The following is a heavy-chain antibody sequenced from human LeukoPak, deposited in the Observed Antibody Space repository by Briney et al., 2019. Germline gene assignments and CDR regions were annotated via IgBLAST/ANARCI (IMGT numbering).Heavy chain of an antibody. CDR1: GLTFSTNA. D-gene: IGHD5-12*01. J-gene: IGHJ4*02. Sequence: GGSRRLSFAAFGLTFSTNAMSWVRQAQGKGLDWVAAISVRAASPHYAHSVKARSSLSRTNSKSPLFRQMNTLRPEDTAAYYCAREKVEIEAKRRNDYSGALYLDCWGQGTLVTVSS. V-gene: IGHV3-23*01. CDR3: AREKVEIEAKRRNDYSGALYLDC. CDR2: ISVRAASP.